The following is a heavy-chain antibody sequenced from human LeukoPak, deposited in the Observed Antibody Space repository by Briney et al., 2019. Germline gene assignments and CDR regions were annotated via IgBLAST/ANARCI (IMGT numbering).Heavy chain of an antibody. CDR1: GYTFTTYD. Sequence: ASVKVSCKASGYTFTTYDINWVRQATGQGLEWMGWMSPNSGNTGYAQKFQGRVILTRDTSISTAYMELSSPTSEDTAVYYCARNAPKTGDFFYWGQGTLVSVSS. CDR3: ARNAPKTGDFFY. CDR2: MSPNSGNT. D-gene: IGHD7-27*01. V-gene: IGHV1-8*01. J-gene: IGHJ4*02.